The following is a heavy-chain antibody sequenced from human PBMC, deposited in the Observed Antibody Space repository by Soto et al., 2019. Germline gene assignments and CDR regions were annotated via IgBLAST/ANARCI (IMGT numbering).Heavy chain of an antibody. CDR2: IYYSGNT. J-gene: IGHJ5*02. CDR3: ARSVFP. CDR1: GGSISSGGYY. Sequence: QVQLQESGPGLVKPSQTLSLTCTVSGGSISSGGYYWSWIRQHPGKGLEWIGYIYYSGNTYYNPSIRSRVTISVDTSKNQCPRKLTSVTAAATAGYYCARSVFPWGQGTLVTVSS. V-gene: IGHV4-31*03.